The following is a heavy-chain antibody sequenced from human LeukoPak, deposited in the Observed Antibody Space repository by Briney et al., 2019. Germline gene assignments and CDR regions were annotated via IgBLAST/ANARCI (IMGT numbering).Heavy chain of an antibody. D-gene: IGHD3-10*02. Sequence: PSGTLSLTCTVSAYSTSDGWVWGMIRQPPGKGLEWIGSIYHSGTTYYNPSLKSRVTMSVDTSNNQFSLKLTSVTAADTAMYYCSRLSHVAGAPKVSWFDPWGQGTLVTVSS. CDR2: IYHSGTT. J-gene: IGHJ5*02. CDR1: AYSTSDGWV. V-gene: IGHV4-38-2*02. CDR3: SRLSHVAGAPKVSWFDP.